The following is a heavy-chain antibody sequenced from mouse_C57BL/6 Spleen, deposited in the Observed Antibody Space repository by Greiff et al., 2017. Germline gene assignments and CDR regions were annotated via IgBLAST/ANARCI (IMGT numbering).Heavy chain of an antibody. V-gene: IGHV7-1*01. Sequence: EVQRVESGGGLVQSGRSLRLSCATSGFTFSDFYMEWVRQAPGKGLEWIAASRNKANDYTTEYSASVKGRFIVSRDTSQSILYLQMNALRAEDTAIYYCARDLYYGSSYWGQGTLVTVSA. D-gene: IGHD1-1*01. CDR3: ARDLYYGSSY. CDR1: GFTFSDFY. CDR2: SRNKANDYTT. J-gene: IGHJ3*01.